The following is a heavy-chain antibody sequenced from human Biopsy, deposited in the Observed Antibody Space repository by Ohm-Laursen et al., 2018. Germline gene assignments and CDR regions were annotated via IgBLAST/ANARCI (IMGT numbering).Heavy chain of an antibody. D-gene: IGHD4-23*01. CDR2: IHYSGNT. J-gene: IGHJ2*01. CDR3: ARRPYGGTRYWYFDL. Sequence: SQTLSLTCNVSGVSINTGGYYWTWIRQHPGTGLEWIGYIHYSGNTHYNPSLKSLVTISVDTSKNQFSLKLNSVTAADTAVYYCARRPYGGTRYWYFDLWGRGTLVTVSS. V-gene: IGHV4-31*01. CDR1: GVSINTGGYY.